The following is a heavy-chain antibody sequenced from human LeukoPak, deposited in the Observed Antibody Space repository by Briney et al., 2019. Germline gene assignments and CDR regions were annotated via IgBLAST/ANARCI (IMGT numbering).Heavy chain of an antibody. CDR3: AKESTPFTRYYDYVWGSYRYANLDY. CDR2: ISGSGGST. Sequence: GGSLRLSCAASGFTFSSYAMSRVRQAPGKGLEWVSAISGSGGSTYYADSAKGRFTISRDNSKNTLYLQMNSLRAEDTAVYYCAKESTPFTRYYDYVWGSYRYANLDYWGQGTLVTVSS. V-gene: IGHV3-23*01. D-gene: IGHD3-16*02. CDR1: GFTFSSYA. J-gene: IGHJ4*02.